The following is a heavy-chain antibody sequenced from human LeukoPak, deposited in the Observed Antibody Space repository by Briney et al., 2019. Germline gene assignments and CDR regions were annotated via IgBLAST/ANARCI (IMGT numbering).Heavy chain of an antibody. CDR1: GYTFTSYD. V-gene: IGHV1-8*01. Sequence: GASVKVSCKASGYTFTSYDINRVREATGQGLEWRGWMNPNSGNTGYAQKFQGRVTMTRNTSISTAYMELSSLRSEDTAVYYCARSSWSSSWCDYWGQGTLVTVSS. CDR3: ARSSWSSSWCDY. J-gene: IGHJ4*02. D-gene: IGHD6-13*01. CDR2: MNPNSGNT.